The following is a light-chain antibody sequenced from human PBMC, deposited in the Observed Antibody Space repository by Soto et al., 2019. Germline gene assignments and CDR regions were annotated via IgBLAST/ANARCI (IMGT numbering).Light chain of an antibody. V-gene: IGKV3-20*01. J-gene: IGKJ1*01. CDR1: QSVSSNY. CDR2: GAS. Sequence: EVMLTQSPGTLSLSPGERATLSCRASQSVSSNYLAWYQQKSGQAPRLLIYGASNRATGIPDRFSGSGSGTDFTLTIRRLETEEFAVYYCQQYDTSPRTFGQGTKVEFK. CDR3: QQYDTSPRT.